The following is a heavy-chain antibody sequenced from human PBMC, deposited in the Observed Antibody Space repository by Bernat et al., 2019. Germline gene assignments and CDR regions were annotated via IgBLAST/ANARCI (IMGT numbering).Heavy chain of an antibody. CDR1: GYTFTSYG. J-gene: IGHJ5*02. CDR3: ARDSGYNASYSVWFDP. Sequence: QVQLVQSGAEVKKPGASVKVSCKASGYTFTSYGISWVRQAPGQGLGWLGWISAYNGNTDYAPKIRGRLTLTRDTSTSTAYMELRRLTSDDTAIYYCARDSGYNASYSVWFDPWGQGTLVTVSS. V-gene: IGHV1-18*01. D-gene: IGHD1-26*01. CDR2: ISAYNGNT.